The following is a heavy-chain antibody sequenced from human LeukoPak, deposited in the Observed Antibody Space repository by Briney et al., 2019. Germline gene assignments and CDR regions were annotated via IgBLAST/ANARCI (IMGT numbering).Heavy chain of an antibody. CDR1: GLAVSSNY. V-gene: IGHV3-7*05. CDR2: IKPDGSAK. CDR3: VRGSSGTVVRGIAWAWFDP. D-gene: IGHD3-10*01. J-gene: IGHJ5*02. Sequence: GESLRLSCAASGLAVSSNYMTWVRQAPGKGLEWVANIKPDGSAKHFVDSVRGRFTISRDNAKDSLYLQMNSLRAEGTAVYYCVRGSSGTVVRGIAWAWFDPWGQGTLVTVSS.